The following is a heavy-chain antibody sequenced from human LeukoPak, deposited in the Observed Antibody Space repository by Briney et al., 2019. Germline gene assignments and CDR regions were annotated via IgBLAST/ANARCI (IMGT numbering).Heavy chain of an antibody. D-gene: IGHD5-18*01. CDR1: GYTFTGYY. Sequence: ASVKVSCKASGYTFTGYYTHWVRQAPGQGLEWMGWINPNSGGTNYAQKFQGRVTMTRDTSISTAYMELSRLRSDDTAVYYCARDGGYSYGYFDYWGQGTLVTVSS. J-gene: IGHJ4*02. CDR3: ARDGGYSYGYFDY. V-gene: IGHV1-2*02. CDR2: INPNSGGT.